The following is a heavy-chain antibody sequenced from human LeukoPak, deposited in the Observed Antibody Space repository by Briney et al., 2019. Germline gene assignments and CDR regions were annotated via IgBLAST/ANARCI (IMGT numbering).Heavy chain of an antibody. CDR2: ISHNGHDE. D-gene: IGHD6-19*01. Sequence: GGSLRLSCEASGFSFSDNGMHWVRQAPGKGLEWVADISHNGHDEYYADSVKGRFTISRDHSKNTVDLQLNSLREEDTAVYYCAKDSRGQWAIDHWGQGILVTVSS. J-gene: IGHJ4*02. CDR3: AKDSRGQWAIDH. V-gene: IGHV3-30*18. CDR1: GFSFSDNG.